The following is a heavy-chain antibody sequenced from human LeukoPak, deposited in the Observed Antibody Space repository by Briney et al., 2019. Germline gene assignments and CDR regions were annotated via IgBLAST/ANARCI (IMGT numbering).Heavy chain of an antibody. CDR3: ARDPSDETREFDY. Sequence: ASVKDSSKASGYTYSSYGFTWVRPAPGQGLEWMGWISAYNGATNYAQNLQGRVTITTDTSTRTAYMELRSLTSDDTAVYYCARDPSDETREFDYWGQGTLVSVSS. CDR1: GYTYSSYG. V-gene: IGHV1-18*01. CDR2: ISAYNGAT. J-gene: IGHJ4*02. D-gene: IGHD1-7*01.